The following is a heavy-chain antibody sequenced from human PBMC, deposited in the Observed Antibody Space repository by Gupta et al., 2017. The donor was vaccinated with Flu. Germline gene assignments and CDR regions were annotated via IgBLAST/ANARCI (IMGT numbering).Heavy chain of an antibody. J-gene: IGHJ6*03. CDR1: GGSFRGYS. CDR2: INHSGST. V-gene: IGHV4-34*01. D-gene: IGHD6-13*01. CDR3: ARHPHWGSSCRGYYYMDV. Sequence: QVQLQQWGAGLLQPSETLSLTCAVYGGSFRGYSWSWSRQPPGKGLDWIGEINHSGSTNYNPSLKSRVTISVDTSKNQFSLKLSSVTAADTAVYYCARHPHWGSSCRGYYYMDVWGKGTTVTVSS.